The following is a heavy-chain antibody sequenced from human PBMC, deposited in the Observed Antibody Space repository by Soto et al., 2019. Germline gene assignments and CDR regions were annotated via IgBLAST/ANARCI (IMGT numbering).Heavy chain of an antibody. J-gene: IGHJ4*02. Sequence: SETLSLTCTVSGGSISSGDYYWSWIRQPPGKGLEWIGYIYYSGSTYYNPSLKSRVTISVDTSKNQFSLKLGSVTAADTAVYYGARDRSENGVCDYWGQGTLVTVSS. CDR1: GGSISSGDYY. D-gene: IGHD2-8*01. CDR2: IYYSGST. CDR3: ARDRSENGVCDY. V-gene: IGHV4-30-4*01.